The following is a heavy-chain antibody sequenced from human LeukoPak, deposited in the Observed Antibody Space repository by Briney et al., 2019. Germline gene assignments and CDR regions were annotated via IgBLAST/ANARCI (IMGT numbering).Heavy chain of an antibody. CDR2: INHSGST. J-gene: IGHJ4*02. Sequence: PSETLSLTCAVYGGSFSGYYWSWIRQPPGKGLEWIGEINHSGSTNYNPSLKSRVTISVDTPKNQFSLKLSSVTAADTAVYYCARGLFLAVPAAMFWGYSYGAPLDYWGQGSLVTVSS. CDR3: ARGLFLAVPAAMFWGYSYGAPLDY. D-gene: IGHD2-2*01. CDR1: GGSFSGYY. V-gene: IGHV4-34*01.